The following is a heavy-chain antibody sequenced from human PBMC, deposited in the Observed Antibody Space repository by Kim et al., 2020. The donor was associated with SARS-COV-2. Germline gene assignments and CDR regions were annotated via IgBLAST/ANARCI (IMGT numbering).Heavy chain of an antibody. CDR2: IYYSGNT. J-gene: IGHJ3*02. V-gene: IGHV4-39*01. CDR3: ARTIAGRPDAVDI. Sequence: SETLSLTCTVSGGSISSSNYYWGWIRQPPGKGLEWIGYIYYSGNTYYNPSLKSRVTVSVDTSKNQFSLKLSSVTAADTAVYYCARTIAGRPDAVDIWGQG. CDR1: GGSISSSNYY. D-gene: IGHD6-6*01.